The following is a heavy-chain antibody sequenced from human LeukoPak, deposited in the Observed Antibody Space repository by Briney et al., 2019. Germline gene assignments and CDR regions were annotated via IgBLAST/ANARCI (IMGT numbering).Heavy chain of an antibody. Sequence: GGSLRLSCAASAFTFSSYTMNWVRQAPGKGLDWVSAISSSSSYIYYADSVKGRFTISRDNAKNSLYLQMNSLRGEDTAVYYCARHGKIVVVPATTDAFDIWGQGTMVTVSS. CDR1: AFTFSSYT. V-gene: IGHV3-21*01. J-gene: IGHJ3*02. CDR3: ARHGKIVVVPATTDAFDI. D-gene: IGHD2-2*01. CDR2: ISSSSSYI.